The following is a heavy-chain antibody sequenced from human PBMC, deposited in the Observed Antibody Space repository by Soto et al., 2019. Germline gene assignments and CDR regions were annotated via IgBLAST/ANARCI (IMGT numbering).Heavy chain of an antibody. CDR1: GFTFSSYG. Sequence: GGSLRLSCAASGFTFSSYGMHWVRQAPGKWLEWVAVISYDGSNKYYADSVKGRFTITRDNSKNTLYLQMNSLRADDTAVYYCAKDRSLGYCSSTSCYRAPYYYYGMDVWGQGTTVTVSS. D-gene: IGHD2-2*01. J-gene: IGHJ6*02. CDR2: ISYDGSNK. V-gene: IGHV3-30*18. CDR3: AKDRSLGYCSSTSCYRAPYYYYGMDV.